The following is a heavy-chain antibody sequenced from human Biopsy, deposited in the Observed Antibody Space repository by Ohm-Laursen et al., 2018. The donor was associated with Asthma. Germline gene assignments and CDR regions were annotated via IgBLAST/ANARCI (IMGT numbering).Heavy chain of an antibody. D-gene: IGHD1-14*01. V-gene: IGHV2-70*04. J-gene: IGHJ4*02. Sequence: TQTLTLTSSFSGFSLSSSGANVNWIRQPPGKALEWLARIDWEEDKFYSTSLRTGLTISKGSSEDQVVLTMTNMGPVDTATYYCTRHNDYWGPGILVTVSS. CDR1: GFSLSSSGAN. CDR3: TRHNDY. CDR2: IDWEEDK.